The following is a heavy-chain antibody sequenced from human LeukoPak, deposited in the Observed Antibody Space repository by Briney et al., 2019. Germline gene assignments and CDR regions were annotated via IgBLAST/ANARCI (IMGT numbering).Heavy chain of an antibody. D-gene: IGHD3-10*01. J-gene: IGHJ4*02. CDR1: GFTFSSYS. V-gene: IGHV3-21*01. CDR2: ISRSRSYI. CDR3: ARDIDYYGSGSYYRGFVY. Sequence: GGSLRLSCAASGFTFSSYSMNWVRQAPGKGLEWVSSISRSRSYIYYADSVKGRFTISRDNAKNSLYLQMNSLRAEDTAVYNCARDIDYYGSGSYYRGFVYWSQGTLVTVSS.